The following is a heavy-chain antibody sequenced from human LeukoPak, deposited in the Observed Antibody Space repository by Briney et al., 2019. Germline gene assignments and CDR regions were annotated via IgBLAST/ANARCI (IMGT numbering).Heavy chain of an antibody. CDR1: GFTFSSYA. CDR2: MSGSGGST. V-gene: IGHV3-23*01. Sequence: GGSLRLSCAASGFTFSSYAMSWVRQAPGKGLEWVSAMSGSGGSTYYADSVKGRFTISRDNSKNTLYLQMNSLRAEDTAVYYCAKVPFTMVRGVIIRWFDPWGQGTLVTVSS. J-gene: IGHJ5*02. D-gene: IGHD3-10*01. CDR3: AKVPFTMVRGVIIRWFDP.